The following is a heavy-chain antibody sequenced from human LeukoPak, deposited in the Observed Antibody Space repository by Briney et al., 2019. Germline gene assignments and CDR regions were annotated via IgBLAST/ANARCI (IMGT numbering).Heavy chain of an antibody. CDR2: FDPEHGET. CDR3: TTSDDYVWGTYRHINYFDP. V-gene: IGHV1-24*01. CDR1: GYNFTELS. J-gene: IGHJ5*02. Sequence: ASVKVSCKVSGYNFTELSIHWVRQGPGKGLEWMGGFDPEHGETLYAQNFQGRVTMAADTSTDTAYMELSSLRSEGTAVYFCTTSDDYVWGTYRHINYFDPWGQGTLVTVSS. D-gene: IGHD3-16*02.